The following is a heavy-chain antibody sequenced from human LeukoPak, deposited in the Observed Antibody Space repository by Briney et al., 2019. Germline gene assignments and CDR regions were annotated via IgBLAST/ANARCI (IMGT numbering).Heavy chain of an antibody. J-gene: IGHJ4*02. V-gene: IGHV3-23*01. Sequence: GGSLRLSCAASGFTFSSYAMSWVRQAPGKGLEWVPATSGSGGSTYYADSVKGRFTISRDNSKNTLYLQMNSLRAEDTAVYYCAKDLYGSGSSPDYWGQGTLVTVSS. CDR2: TSGSGGST. CDR1: GFTFSSYA. D-gene: IGHD3-10*01. CDR3: AKDLYGSGSSPDY.